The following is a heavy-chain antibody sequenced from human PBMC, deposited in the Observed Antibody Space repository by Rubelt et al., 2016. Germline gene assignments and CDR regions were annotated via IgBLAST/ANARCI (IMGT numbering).Heavy chain of an antibody. D-gene: IGHD1-26*01. CDR1: GYTFTSYG. J-gene: IGHJ6*02. CDR2: ISAYNGNT. V-gene: IGHV1-18*01. Sequence: QVQLVQSGAEVKKPGASVKVSCKASGYTFTSYGISWVRQAPGQGLEWMGWISAYNGNTNYAQKLQGRGTRTTDTSTSTAYMELRSLRSEDTAVYYCAKGLREGPYYYGMDVWGQGTTVTVSS. CDR3: AKGLREGPYYYGMDV.